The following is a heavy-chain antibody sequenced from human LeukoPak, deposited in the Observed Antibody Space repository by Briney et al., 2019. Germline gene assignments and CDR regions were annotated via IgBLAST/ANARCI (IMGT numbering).Heavy chain of an antibody. CDR1: GYTFTSYG. D-gene: IGHD2-21*02. Sequence: GASVKVSCTASGYTFTSYGISWVRQAPGQGLERMGWISAYNGNTNYAQKLQGRVTMTTDTSTSTAYMELRSLRSDDTAVYYCARDRCGGDCYSLTWFYYYYMDVWGKGTTVTVSS. J-gene: IGHJ6*03. CDR2: ISAYNGNT. CDR3: ARDRCGGDCYSLTWFYYYYMDV. V-gene: IGHV1-18*01.